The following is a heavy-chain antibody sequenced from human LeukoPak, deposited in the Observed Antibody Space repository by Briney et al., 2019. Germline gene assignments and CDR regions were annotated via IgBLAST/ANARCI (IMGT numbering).Heavy chain of an antibody. V-gene: IGHV3-73*01. CDR2: IRSKANNYTT. J-gene: IGHJ6*02. D-gene: IGHD1-26*01. CDR3: IRGAASGSYYGFDV. CDR1: GFTFSGST. Sequence: GGSLRLSCAASGFTFSGSTIHWVRQASGKGLEWVGRIRSKANNYTTAYGTSVKGRFTLSRDDSKNTAYLQMNSLTTEDTAVYYCIRGAASGSYYGFDVWGQGATVTVSS.